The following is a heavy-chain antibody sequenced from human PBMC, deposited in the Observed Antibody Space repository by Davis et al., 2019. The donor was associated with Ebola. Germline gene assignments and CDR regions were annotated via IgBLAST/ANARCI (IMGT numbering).Heavy chain of an antibody. CDR1: GFTFDDYA. Sequence: SLKISCAASGFTFDDYAMHWVRQAPGKGLEWVSGISWNSGSIGYADSVKGRFTISRDNAKNSLYLQMNSLRAEDTALYYCARDNRGRPLGYWGKGTLVIVSS. CDR3: ARDNRGRPLGY. J-gene: IGHJ1*01. D-gene: IGHD3-16*02. CDR2: ISWNSGSI. V-gene: IGHV3-9*01.